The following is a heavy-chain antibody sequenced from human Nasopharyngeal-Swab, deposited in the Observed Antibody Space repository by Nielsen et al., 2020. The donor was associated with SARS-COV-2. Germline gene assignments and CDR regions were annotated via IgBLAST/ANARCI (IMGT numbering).Heavy chain of an antibody. V-gene: IGHV3-33*01. D-gene: IGHD6-19*01. Sequence: VRQMPGKGLEWVAVIWYDGSNKYYADSVKGRFTISRDNSKNTLYLQMNSLRAEDTAVYYCARGEIAVAGTSSPYYYGMDVWGQGTTVTVSS. J-gene: IGHJ6*02. CDR2: IWYDGSNK. CDR3: ARGEIAVAGTSSPYYYGMDV.